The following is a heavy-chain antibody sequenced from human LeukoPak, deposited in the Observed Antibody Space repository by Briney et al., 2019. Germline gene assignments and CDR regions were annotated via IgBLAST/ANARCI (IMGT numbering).Heavy chain of an antibody. CDR2: INTNTGNP. CDR3: ARDGSSKQWLDPNDY. D-gene: IGHD6-19*01. Sequence: ASVKVSCKASGYTFTSYAMNWVRPAPGQGLEWMGWINTNTGNPTYAQGFTGRSVFSLDTSDSTAYLQISSLKAEDTAVYYCARDGSSKQWLDPNDYWGQGTLVTVSS. V-gene: IGHV7-4-1*02. CDR1: GYTFTSYA. J-gene: IGHJ4*02.